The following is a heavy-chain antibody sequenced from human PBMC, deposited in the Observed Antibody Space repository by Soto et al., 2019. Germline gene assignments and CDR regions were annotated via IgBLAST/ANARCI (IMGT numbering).Heavy chain of an antibody. D-gene: IGHD5-18*01. CDR3: AKDVKRVTPAPDAFDI. CDR2: ISWNSGSI. CDR1: GFTFDDYA. J-gene: IGHJ3*02. V-gene: IGHV3-9*01. Sequence: PGGSLRLSCAASGFTFDDYAMHWVRQAPGKGLEWVSGISWNSGSIGYADSVKGRFTISRDNAKNSLYLQMNSLRAEDTALYYCAKDVKRVTPAPDAFDIWGQGTTVTVSS.